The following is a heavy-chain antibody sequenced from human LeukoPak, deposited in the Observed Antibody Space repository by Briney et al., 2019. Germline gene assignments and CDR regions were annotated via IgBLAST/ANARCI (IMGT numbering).Heavy chain of an antibody. Sequence: GGSLRLSCAASGFTFSSYAMHWVRQAPGKGLEWVAVISYDGSNKYYADSVKGRFTISRDNSKNTLYLQMNSLRAEDTAVYYCARTTLAYCGGDCYSTWFDPWGQGTLVTVSS. D-gene: IGHD2-21*02. CDR3: ARTTLAYCGGDCYSTWFDP. V-gene: IGHV3-30-3*01. J-gene: IGHJ5*02. CDR1: GFTFSSYA. CDR2: ISYDGSNK.